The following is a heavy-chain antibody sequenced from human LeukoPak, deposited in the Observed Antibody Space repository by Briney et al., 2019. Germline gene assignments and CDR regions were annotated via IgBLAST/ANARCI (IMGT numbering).Heavy chain of an antibody. J-gene: IGHJ2*01. CDR2: ISYDGNNK. Sequence: PGGSLRLSCAASGFTFSSYDMHWVRQAPGKGLGWVAVISYDGNNKYYADSVKGRFTISRDNSKKTLYLQMNSLRAEDTAVYYCARDGYHEEDWYFDLWGRGILVTVSS. CDR3: ARDGYHEEDWYFDL. V-gene: IGHV3-30-3*01. CDR1: GFTFSSYD. D-gene: IGHD5-12*01.